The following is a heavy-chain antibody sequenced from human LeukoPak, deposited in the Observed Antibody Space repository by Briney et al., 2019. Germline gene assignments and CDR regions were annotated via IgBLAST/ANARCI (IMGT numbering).Heavy chain of an antibody. Sequence: GASVKVSCKASGGTFSSYAISWVRQAPGQGLEWMGGIIPIFGTANYAQKFQGRVTITADKSTSTAYMELSSLRSEDTAVYYCARDLYCSGGSCYYYYYYMDVWGKGTTVTVSS. CDR1: GGTFSSYA. CDR3: ARDLYCSGGSCYYYYYYMDV. D-gene: IGHD2-15*01. J-gene: IGHJ6*03. CDR2: IIPIFGTA. V-gene: IGHV1-69*06.